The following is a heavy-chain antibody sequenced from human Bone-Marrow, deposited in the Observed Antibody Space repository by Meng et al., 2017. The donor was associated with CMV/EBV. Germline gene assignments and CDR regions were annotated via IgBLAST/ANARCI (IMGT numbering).Heavy chain of an antibody. J-gene: IGHJ6*02. Sequence: GSLRLSCAVYGGSFSGYYWSWIRQPPGKGLEWIGEINYSGSTNYNPSLKSRVTISVDTSKNQFSLKLSSVTAADTAVYYCARDSSSPDYGMDVWGQGTTVTVSS. V-gene: IGHV4-34*01. CDR2: INYSGST. CDR1: GGSFSGYY. CDR3: ARDSSSPDYGMDV. D-gene: IGHD6-6*01.